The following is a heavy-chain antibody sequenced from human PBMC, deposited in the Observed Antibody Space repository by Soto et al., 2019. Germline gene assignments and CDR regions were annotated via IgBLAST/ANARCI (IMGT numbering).Heavy chain of an antibody. D-gene: IGHD5-18*01. J-gene: IGHJ4*02. CDR1: GFSFSSHS. CDR2: ISGSGGHI. CDR3: AKYQLGAMAPFDD. Sequence: PXGSLGLSCVASGFSFSSHSVAWVRQAPGKGPEWVSTISGSGGHIYYVDSVRGRFTISRDNSKNKLYLQMNSLGAEDTALYYCAKYQLGAMAPFDDWAQGTLVTVSS. V-gene: IGHV3-23*01.